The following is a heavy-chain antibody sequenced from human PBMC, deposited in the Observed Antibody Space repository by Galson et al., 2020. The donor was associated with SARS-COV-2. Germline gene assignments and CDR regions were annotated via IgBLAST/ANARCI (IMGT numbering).Heavy chain of an antibody. CDR1: GYTFTSYG. CDR2: ISAYNGNT. Sequence: ASVKVSCKASGYTFTSYGISWVRQAPGQGLEWMGWISAYNGNTNYAQKLQGRVTMTTDTSTSTAYMELRSLRSDDTAVYYCARDGPHYYDSSGYYSAFDIWGQGTMVTVSS. V-gene: IGHV1-18*04. J-gene: IGHJ3*02. D-gene: IGHD3-22*01. CDR3: ARDGPHYYDSSGYYSAFDI.